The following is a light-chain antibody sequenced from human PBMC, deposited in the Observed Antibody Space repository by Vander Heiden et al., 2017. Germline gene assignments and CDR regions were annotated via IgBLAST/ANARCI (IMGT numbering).Light chain of an antibody. V-gene: IGKV3D-15*01. CDR2: GAS. Sequence: EIVMTQSPATLSVSPGERATLACRASESATFKLAWYQQKSGQAPRLLIYGASTRATGIPDRFSGSGYGTEFTLTISGLQSEDVAVYYCQQYNIWPRTFGQGTKVEIE. J-gene: IGKJ1*01. CDR1: ESATFK. CDR3: QQYNIWPRT.